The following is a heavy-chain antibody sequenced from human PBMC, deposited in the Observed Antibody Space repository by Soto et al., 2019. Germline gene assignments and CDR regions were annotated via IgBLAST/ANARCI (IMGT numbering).Heavy chain of an antibody. D-gene: IGHD3-10*01. CDR1: GGYISSGGYY. Sequence: SETLSLTCTVSGGYISSGGYYWSWIRQHPGKGQEWIGYIYYSGSTYYNPSPKSRVTISVDTSKNQFSLKLSSVTAADTAVYYCASTIYGSGSYGDYYYYMDVWGKGTTVTVSS. CDR3: ASTIYGSGSYGDYYYYMDV. J-gene: IGHJ6*03. CDR2: IYYSGST. V-gene: IGHV4-31*03.